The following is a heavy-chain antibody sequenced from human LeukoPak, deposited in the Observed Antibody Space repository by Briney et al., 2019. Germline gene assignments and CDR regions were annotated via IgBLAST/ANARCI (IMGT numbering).Heavy chain of an antibody. CDR3: ARKREGATTGIDC. J-gene: IGHJ4*02. V-gene: IGHV4-39*07. Sequence: PSETLSLTCTVSGVSISSTNSYWGWIRQSPRTGLEWIGNIYSSGSTYYNPSLKSRVTISIDTSENQFSLKLTSVTAADTAVYYCARKREGATTGIDCWGQGTLVTVSS. CDR1: GVSISSTNSY. D-gene: IGHD1-26*01. CDR2: IYSSGST.